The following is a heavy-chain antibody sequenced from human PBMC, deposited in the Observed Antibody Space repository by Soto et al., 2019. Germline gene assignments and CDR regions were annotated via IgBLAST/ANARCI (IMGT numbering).Heavy chain of an antibody. CDR2: IYYSGST. V-gene: IGHV4-59*08. J-gene: IGHJ3*02. Sequence: SETLSLTCTVSGGSISSYYWSWIRQPPGKGLEWIGYIYYSGSTNYNPSLKSRVTISVDTSKNQFSLKLSSVTAADTAVYYCARHVRARFYKQLVAAFDIWGQGTMDTVSS. D-gene: IGHD6-6*01. CDR3: ARHVRARFYKQLVAAFDI. CDR1: GGSISSYY.